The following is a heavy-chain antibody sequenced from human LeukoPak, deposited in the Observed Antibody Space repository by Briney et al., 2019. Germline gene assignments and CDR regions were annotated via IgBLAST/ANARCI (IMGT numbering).Heavy chain of an antibody. CDR2: ISSTSSAI. D-gene: IGHD3-16*01. J-gene: IGHJ4*02. CDR3: ARVIGSYGDSAY. Sequence: GRSLRLSCAASGFTFSSFSMNWVRQAPGKGLEWLSYISSTSSAIYYADSLKGRFTISRDNAKNSLYLQMDSLRAEDTAVYYCARVIGSYGDSAYWGQGTLVNVSS. CDR1: GFTFSSFS. V-gene: IGHV3-48*04.